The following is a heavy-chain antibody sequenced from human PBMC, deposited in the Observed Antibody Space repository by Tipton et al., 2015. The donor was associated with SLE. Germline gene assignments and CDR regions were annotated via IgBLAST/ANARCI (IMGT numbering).Heavy chain of an antibody. J-gene: IGHJ4*02. V-gene: IGHV4-61*02. D-gene: IGHD1-26*01. Sequence: TLSLTCTVSGGSISSGSYYWSWIRQPAGKGLEWIGRIYTSGSTNYNPSLKSRVTMSVDTSKNQFSLKLSSVTAADTAVYYCAKLGVGLEDWGQGTLVTVSS. CDR3: AKLGVGLED. CDR1: GGSISSGSYY. CDR2: IYTSGST.